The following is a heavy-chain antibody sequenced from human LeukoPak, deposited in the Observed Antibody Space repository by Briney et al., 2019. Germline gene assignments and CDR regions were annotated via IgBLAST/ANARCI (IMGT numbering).Heavy chain of an antibody. J-gene: IGHJ4*02. CDR3: ARHGQAAAGSYYFDL. D-gene: IGHD6-13*01. V-gene: IGHV5-51*01. CDR2: VYPGDSDT. CDR1: AYNFTTYW. Sequence: GESLKISCKGSAYNFTTYWIGWVRQMPGKGLEWMGIVYPGDSDTRYSASFQGQVTIPADKSINTAYLQWSSLKASDTAMDYCARHGQAAAGSYYFDLWGQGTRVTVSS.